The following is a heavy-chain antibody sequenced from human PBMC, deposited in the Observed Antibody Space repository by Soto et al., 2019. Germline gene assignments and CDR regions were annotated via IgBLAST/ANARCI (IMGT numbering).Heavy chain of an antibody. CDR3: AKGDLLNIVVVPAAPEPDY. V-gene: IGHV3-23*01. CDR2: ISGSGGST. J-gene: IGHJ4*02. CDR1: GFTFSSYA. Sequence: GGSLRLSCAASGFTFSSYAMSWVRQAPGKGLEWVPAISGSGGSTYYADSVKGRFTISRDNSKNTLYLQMNSLRAEDTAVYYCAKGDLLNIVVVPAAPEPDYWGQGTLVTVSS. D-gene: IGHD2-2*01.